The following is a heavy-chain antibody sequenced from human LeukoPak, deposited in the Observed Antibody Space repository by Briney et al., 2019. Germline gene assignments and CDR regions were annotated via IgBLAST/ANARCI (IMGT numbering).Heavy chain of an antibody. CDR2: ISYDGSNK. J-gene: IGHJ6*02. Sequence: PGGSLRLSCAASGFTFSSYGMHWVRQAPGKGLEWVAVISYDGSNKYYADSVKGRFTISRDNSKNTLYLQMNSLRAEDTAVYYCAKDKSDDFWSGYSHALSPPYGMDVWGQGTTVTVSS. CDR1: GFTFSSYG. CDR3: AKDKSDDFWSGYSHALSPPYGMDV. V-gene: IGHV3-30*18. D-gene: IGHD3-3*01.